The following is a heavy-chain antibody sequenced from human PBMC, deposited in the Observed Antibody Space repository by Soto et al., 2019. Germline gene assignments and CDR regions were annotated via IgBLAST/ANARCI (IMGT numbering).Heavy chain of an antibody. J-gene: IGHJ4*02. Sequence: GGSLRLSCAASGFTFSSYAMHWVRQAPGKGLEWVAVISYDGSNKYYADSVKGRFTISRDNSKNTLYLQMNSLRAEDTAVYYCARSWIVVVPAAENYFDYSGKGTLVTVS. CDR2: ISYDGSNK. D-gene: IGHD2-2*01. CDR1: GFTFSSYA. V-gene: IGHV3-30-3*01. CDR3: ARSWIVVVPAAENYFDY.